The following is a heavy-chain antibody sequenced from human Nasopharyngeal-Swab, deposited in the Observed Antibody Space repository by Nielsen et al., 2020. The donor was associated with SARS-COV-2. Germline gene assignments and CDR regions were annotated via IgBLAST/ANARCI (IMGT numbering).Heavy chain of an antibody. J-gene: IGHJ4*02. CDR2: ISGSGNII. D-gene: IGHD2-2*01. Sequence: GESLKISCAASGFTLSTYGMNWVRQAPGKGLEWVSHISGSGNIIYYADSVKGRFTISRDSAKNSLYLQMNSLRAEDTAVYYCARDYCSSTSCYDYWGQGTLVTVSS. V-gene: IGHV3-48*03. CDR1: GFTLSTYG. CDR3: ARDYCSSTSCYDY.